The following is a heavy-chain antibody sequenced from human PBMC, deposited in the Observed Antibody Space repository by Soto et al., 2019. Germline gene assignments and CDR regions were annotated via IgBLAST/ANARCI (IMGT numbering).Heavy chain of an antibody. CDR2: MYYTGNK. V-gene: IGHV4-39*01. J-gene: IGHJ5*02. CDR1: GGSISSGTYY. CDR3: ARRSSSSLGSLFDP. Sequence: PSEILSLTCTVSGGSISSGTYYWDWIRQPPGKGLEWIGAMYYTGNKNYNPSLESRVTMSVDTSKNQFSLKLSSVTPTVTAVYYCARRSSSSLGSLFDPWGRGILVTVSS. D-gene: IGHD6-6*01.